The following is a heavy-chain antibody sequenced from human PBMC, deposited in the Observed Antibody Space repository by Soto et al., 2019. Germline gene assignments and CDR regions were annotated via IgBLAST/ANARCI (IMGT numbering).Heavy chain of an antibody. D-gene: IGHD6-19*01. CDR2: ISEDAGRT. CDR3: AKDRNSKAGPGAFDI. J-gene: IGHJ3*02. CDR1: GFAFSTYA. V-gene: IGHV3-23*01. Sequence: GGSLRLSCTASGFAFSTYAMTWVRQAAGKGLEWVSTISEDAGRTWYADSVRGRFTISRDNSKNTLYLQVNSLRVEDSAVYYCAKDRNSKAGPGAFDIWGQGTMVTVSS.